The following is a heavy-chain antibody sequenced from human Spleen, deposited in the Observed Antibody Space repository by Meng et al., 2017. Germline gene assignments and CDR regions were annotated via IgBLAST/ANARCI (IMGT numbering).Heavy chain of an antibody. J-gene: IGHJ4*02. CDR2: TYYRSKWYN. Sequence: QIQLQQSGPGLVKPWQTPPPTCAISGDSVSSNSAAWNWLRQSPSRGLEWRGRTYYRSKWYNDYAVSVKSRITLNPDTSKNQFSLQLNSVTPEDTAVYYCARQEGAFDYWGQGTLVTVSS. CDR1: GDSVSSNSAA. V-gene: IGHV6-1*01. CDR3: ARQEGAFDY. D-gene: IGHD3-16*01.